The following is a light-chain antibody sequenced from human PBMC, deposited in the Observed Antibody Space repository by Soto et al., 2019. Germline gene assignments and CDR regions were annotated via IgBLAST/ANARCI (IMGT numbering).Light chain of an antibody. CDR3: LQYNTYPYT. Sequence: DIQMTQSPSTLSASVGDRVTITCRASQSITSWLAWYQQKSGKSPKLLIYKASSLDSGVPSRFSGSGSGTEFTLTISSLQPDDFATFYCLQYNTYPYTFGQGTKLEI. J-gene: IGKJ2*01. V-gene: IGKV1-5*03. CDR1: QSITSW. CDR2: KAS.